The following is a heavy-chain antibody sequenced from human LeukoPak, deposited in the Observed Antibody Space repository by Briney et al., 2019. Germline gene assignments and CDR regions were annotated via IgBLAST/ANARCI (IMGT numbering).Heavy chain of an antibody. V-gene: IGHV4-34*01. D-gene: IGHD3-10*01. CDR1: GFTFNYYA. CDR2: INHSGST. J-gene: IGHJ5*02. CDR3: ARRPPSPYYYGSGSYGRKLDP. Sequence: GSLRLSCAASGFTFNYYAMSWIRQPPGKGLEWIGEINHSGSTNYNPSLKSRVTISVDTSKNQFSLKLSSVTAADTAVYYCARRPPSPYYYGSGSYGRKLDPWGQGTLVTVSS.